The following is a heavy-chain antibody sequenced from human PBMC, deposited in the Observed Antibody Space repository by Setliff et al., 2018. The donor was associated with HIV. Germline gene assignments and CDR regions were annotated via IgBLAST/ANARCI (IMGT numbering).Heavy chain of an antibody. J-gene: IGHJ6*02. CDR3: ATARYGAAAGIRNYGMDV. D-gene: IGHD6-13*01. CDR1: GYNFTDYD. V-gene: IGHV1-8*02. Sequence: GASVKVSCKASGYNFTDYDINWVRQATGQGLEWMGWMNPNNGNTGYAEKFQGRVTMIRDTSISTAYMELSSLRSEDTAVYYCATARYGAAAGIRNYGMDVWGQGTTVTVSS. CDR2: MNPNNGNT.